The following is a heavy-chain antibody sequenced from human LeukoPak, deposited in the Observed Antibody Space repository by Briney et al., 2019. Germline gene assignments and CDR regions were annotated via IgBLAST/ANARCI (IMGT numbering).Heavy chain of an antibody. CDR1: GGSISSSSYY. V-gene: IGHV4-39*07. CDR3: ARDSGPRWDYHYGMDV. Sequence: PSETLSLTCTVSGGSISSSSYYWGWIRQPPGKGLEWIGSIYYSGSTYSNPSLKSRVTISIDTSKNQFSLKLNSVTAVDTAVYYCARDSGPRWDYHYGMDVWGQGTTVTVSS. J-gene: IGHJ6*02. D-gene: IGHD3-10*01. CDR2: IYYSGST.